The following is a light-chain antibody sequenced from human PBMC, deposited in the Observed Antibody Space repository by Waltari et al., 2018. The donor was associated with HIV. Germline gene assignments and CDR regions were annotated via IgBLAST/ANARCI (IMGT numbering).Light chain of an antibody. CDR3: QHFGSSHLT. V-gene: IGKV3-20*01. J-gene: IGKJ4*01. Sequence: IVLTQSPGPLSLSPGERGTLSCSASQSVSSSYLAWYQQKPGQAPRLLIYGASSRDTGIPDRFSGSGSGTDFTLSISGLEPEDFAVYYCQHFGSSHLTFGGGTKVEIK. CDR1: QSVSSSY. CDR2: GAS.